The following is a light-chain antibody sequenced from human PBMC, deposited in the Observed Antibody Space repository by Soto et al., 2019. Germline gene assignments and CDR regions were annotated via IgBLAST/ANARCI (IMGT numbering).Light chain of an antibody. Sequence: QSVLTQPASVSGSPGQSITISCTGVGNNYVSWYQQHPGKAPKLMIYEVTNRPSGISDRFSGSKSGNTASLTISGLQAEDEAYYYCSSYTTSNTVFGGGTKLTVL. CDR3: SSYTTSNTV. CDR1: VGNNY. V-gene: IGLV2-14*01. J-gene: IGLJ2*01. CDR2: EVT.